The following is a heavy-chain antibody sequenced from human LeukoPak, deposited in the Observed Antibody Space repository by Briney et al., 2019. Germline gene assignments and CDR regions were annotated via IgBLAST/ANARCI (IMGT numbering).Heavy chain of an antibody. Sequence: GASVKVSCKASGYTFTSYGISWVRQAPGQGLEWMGIINPSGYGTNYAQKFQGRVTMTRDMSTSTVYMELSGLRSEDTAVYYCVRDVLAFCGGDCPLDYWGQGTLVTVSS. CDR3: VRDVLAFCGGDCPLDY. J-gene: IGHJ4*02. V-gene: IGHV1-46*01. CDR2: INPSGYGT. D-gene: IGHD2-21*02. CDR1: GYTFTSYG.